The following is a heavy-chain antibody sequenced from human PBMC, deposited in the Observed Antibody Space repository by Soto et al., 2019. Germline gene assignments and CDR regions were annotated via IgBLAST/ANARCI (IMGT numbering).Heavy chain of an antibody. CDR3: AKGKLERLPYYMDV. CDR2: ISWNSGSI. Sequence: GGSLRLSCAASGFTFDDYAMHWVRQAPGKGLEWVSGISWNSGSIGYADSVKGRFTISRDNAKNSLYLQMNSLRAEDTALYYCAKGKLERLPYYMDVWGKGTTVTVSS. D-gene: IGHD1-1*01. J-gene: IGHJ6*03. V-gene: IGHV3-9*01. CDR1: GFTFDDYA.